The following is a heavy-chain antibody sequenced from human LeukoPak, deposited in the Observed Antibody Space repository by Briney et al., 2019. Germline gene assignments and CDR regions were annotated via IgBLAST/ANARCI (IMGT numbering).Heavy chain of an antibody. CDR2: IWYDGSNK. D-gene: IGHD1-26*01. CDR1: GFTFSNYG. Sequence: PGGSLRLSCVASGFTFSNYGMYWVRQAPGKGLEWVAVIWYDGSNKYYRDSVKGRFTISRDNSKNTLYLQMNSLRAEDTAVYYCARKSGTYPGYWGQGTLVTVSS. V-gene: IGHV3-33*01. J-gene: IGHJ4*02. CDR3: ARKSGTYPGY.